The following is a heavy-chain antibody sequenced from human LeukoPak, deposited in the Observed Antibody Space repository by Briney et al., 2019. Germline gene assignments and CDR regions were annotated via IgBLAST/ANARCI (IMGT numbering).Heavy chain of an antibody. CDR1: GFTFSSCW. V-gene: IGHV3-74*01. CDR2: INTDGSST. J-gene: IGHJ5*02. CDR3: ARGVVVVAANLNWFDP. D-gene: IGHD2-15*01. Sequence: GGSLRLSCAASGFTFSSCWMHWVRQAPGKGLVWVSRINTDGSSTSYADSVKGRFTISRDNAKNTLYLQMNSLRAEDTAVYYCARGVVVVAANLNWFDPWGQGTLVTVSS.